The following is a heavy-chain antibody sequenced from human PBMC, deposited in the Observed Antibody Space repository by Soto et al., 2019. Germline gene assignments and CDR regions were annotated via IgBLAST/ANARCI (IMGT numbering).Heavy chain of an antibody. CDR1: GYNFNNYE. J-gene: IGHJ4*02. D-gene: IGHD1-26*01. CDR2: MKGYSGNP. Sequence: QVQLLQSGAEVKKPGASVKISCKASGYNFNNYEINWVRQAPAQGLEWMGWMKGYSGNPLYAQNFQGRLPLTRDTSTRTAYLELTSLAYADTAIYFCARRRGESYYGLDYWGQGTLVTVSS. V-gene: IGHV1-8*01. CDR3: ARRRGESYYGLDY.